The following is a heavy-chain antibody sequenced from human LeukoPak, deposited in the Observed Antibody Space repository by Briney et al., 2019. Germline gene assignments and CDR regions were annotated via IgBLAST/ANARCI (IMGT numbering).Heavy chain of an antibody. CDR2: ISAYNGNT. CDR1: GYTLTSYG. J-gene: IGHJ3*02. V-gene: IGHV1-18*01. D-gene: IGHD3-22*01. Sequence: ASVKVSCTASGYTLTSYGISWVRQAPGQGLEWVGWISAYNGNTNYAQKLQGRVTMTTDTSTSTAYMELRSLRSDDTAVYYCARDMEKYYYDSSGYYLDAFDIWGQGTMVTVSS. CDR3: ARDMEKYYYDSSGYYLDAFDI.